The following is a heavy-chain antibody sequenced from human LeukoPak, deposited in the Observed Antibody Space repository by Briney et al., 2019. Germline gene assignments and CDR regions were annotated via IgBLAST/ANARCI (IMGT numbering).Heavy chain of an antibody. J-gene: IGHJ1*01. CDR3: ARRGKGDYAYFQH. V-gene: IGHV4-61*02. Sequence: SETLSLTCTVSGGSISSGSYYWSWIRQPAGKGLEWIGRIYTSGSTNYNPSLKSRVTISVDTSKNQFSLKLSSVTAADTAVYYCARRGKGDYAYFQHWGQGTLVTVSS. CDR2: IYTSGST. CDR1: GGSISSGSYY. D-gene: IGHD4-17*01.